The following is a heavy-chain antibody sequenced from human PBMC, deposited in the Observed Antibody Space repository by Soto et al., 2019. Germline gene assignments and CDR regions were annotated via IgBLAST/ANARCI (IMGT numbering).Heavy chain of an antibody. V-gene: IGHV1-69*13. J-gene: IGHJ4*02. CDR3: ARAYNWNYALSDY. CDR1: GGTFSSYA. CDR2: IIPIFGTA. Sequence: SVKVSCKAAGGTFSSYAISWVRQAPGQGLEWMGGIIPIFGTANYAQKFQGRVTITADESTSTAYMELSSLRSEDTAVYYCARAYNWNYALSDYWGQGTLVTVSS. D-gene: IGHD1-7*01.